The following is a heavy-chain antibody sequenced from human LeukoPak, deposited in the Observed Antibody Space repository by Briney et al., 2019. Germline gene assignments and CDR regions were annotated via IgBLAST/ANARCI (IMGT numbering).Heavy chain of an antibody. D-gene: IGHD3-3*01. CDR1: GYTLTNYG. V-gene: IGHV1-18*01. CDR2: VSTCNTHT. Sequence: ASVKVSCKTAGYTLTNYGISWVRQAPGQGLEWMGWVSTCNTHTNYAPKFRGRVIMTIDTSTTTAYLEMRSLTSDDTAVYYCARDRFLWGLGNWFDLWGQGTLVTVNS. J-gene: IGHJ5*02. CDR3: ARDRFLWGLGNWFDL.